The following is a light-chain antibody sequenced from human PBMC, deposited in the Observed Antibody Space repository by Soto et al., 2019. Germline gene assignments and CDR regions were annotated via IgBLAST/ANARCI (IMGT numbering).Light chain of an antibody. CDR3: QQYGSSPRT. V-gene: IGKV3-20*01. Sequence: EIVLTQSPGTLSLSPGERATLYCRASQSVSSSYLAWYQQKPGQAPRLRIYGASSRATCIPDRFSGSGSGTDFTLTISRLEPEDFAVYYCQQYGSSPRTFGQGTKVDIK. CDR2: GAS. CDR1: QSVSSSY. J-gene: IGKJ1*01.